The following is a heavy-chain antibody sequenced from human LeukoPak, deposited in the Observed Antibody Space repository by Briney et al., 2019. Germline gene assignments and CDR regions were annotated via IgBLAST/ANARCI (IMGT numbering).Heavy chain of an antibody. V-gene: IGHV3-43*02. CDR2: ISGDGGST. J-gene: IGHJ4*02. CDR3: AKDTTVTTDFFDY. D-gene: IGHD4-17*01. Sequence: GQSMTPSRVAAGLSPADYATQWVRPPAEDVLGWDSLISGDGGSTYYADSVKGRFTISRDNSKNSLYLQMNSLRTEDTALYYCAKDTTVTTDFFDYWGQGTLVTVSS. CDR1: GLSPADYA.